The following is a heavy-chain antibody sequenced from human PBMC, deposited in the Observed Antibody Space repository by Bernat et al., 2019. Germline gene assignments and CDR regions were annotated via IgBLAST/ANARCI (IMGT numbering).Heavy chain of an antibody. Sequence: EVQLVEAGGGVVKPGGSLRLSCAASGFTFSSYEMNWVRQAPGKGLGWVSYISSSGSTIYYAASVKGRFTISRDNATNSLYLQMNSLSAEDTAVYYCARNSGGWVYFDYWGQGTLVTVSS. CDR2: ISSSGSTI. J-gene: IGHJ4*02. CDR3: ARNSGGWVYFDY. V-gene: IGHV3-48*03. CDR1: GFTFSSYE. D-gene: IGHD6-19*01.